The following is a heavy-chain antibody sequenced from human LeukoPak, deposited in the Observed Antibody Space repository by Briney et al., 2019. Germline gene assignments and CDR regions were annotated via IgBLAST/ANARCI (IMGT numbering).Heavy chain of an antibody. V-gene: IGHV4-39*01. CDR2: ISYSGST. Sequence: SETLSLTCIVSGGSISSSSFYWGWVRQPPGKGLEGSGSISYSGSTFCNPSLKSRISISVDTSKNQFSLKLSSVTAADTAVYYCARQKYYDSSAFDYWGQGTLVTVSS. J-gene: IGHJ4*02. CDR1: GGSISSSSFY. CDR3: ARQKYYDSSAFDY. D-gene: IGHD3-22*01.